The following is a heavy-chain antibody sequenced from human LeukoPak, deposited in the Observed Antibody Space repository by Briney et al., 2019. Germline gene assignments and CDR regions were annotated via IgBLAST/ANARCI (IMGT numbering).Heavy chain of an antibody. CDR2: IHNSGRT. CDR1: GGSVSSYY. Sequence: PSQTLSLTCSVSGGSVSSYYWSWIRQSPGKGLEWIGYIHNSGRTNYNPSLKSRVTGFVDTSKNQVSLRLSSVTAADTAVYYCARHGTISSESYFDYWGQGALVTVSS. D-gene: IGHD1-14*01. V-gene: IGHV4-59*08. J-gene: IGHJ4*02. CDR3: ARHGTISSESYFDY.